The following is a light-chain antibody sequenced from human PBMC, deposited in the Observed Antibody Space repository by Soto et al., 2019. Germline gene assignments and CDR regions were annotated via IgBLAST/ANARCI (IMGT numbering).Light chain of an antibody. CDR1: QSVSSN. Sequence: VSPGERATLSCRASQSVSSNLAWYQQKPGQAPRLLIYGASTRATGIPARFSGSGSGTEFTLTISSLQSEDFAVYYCQHYNNWPTFGQGTKLEIK. CDR2: GAS. CDR3: QHYNNWPT. V-gene: IGKV3D-15*01. J-gene: IGKJ2*01.